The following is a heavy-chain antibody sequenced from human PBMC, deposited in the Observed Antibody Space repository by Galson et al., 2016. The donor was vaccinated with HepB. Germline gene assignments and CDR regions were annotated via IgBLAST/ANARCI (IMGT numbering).Heavy chain of an antibody. CDR1: GYIFTTYW. D-gene: IGHD3-9*01. V-gene: IGHV5-51*01. Sequence: QSGAEVKKPGESLNISCQGSGYIFTTYWIVWVRQMSGRGLEWVGSIYPGNSDIKYSPSFQGQVTISAHKSLSTAYLQWCSLKDSDTDVTYCARQPHFDILTGYRFDPWGQGTLVIVSS. CDR2: IYPGNSDI. J-gene: IGHJ5*02. CDR3: ARQPHFDILTGYRFDP.